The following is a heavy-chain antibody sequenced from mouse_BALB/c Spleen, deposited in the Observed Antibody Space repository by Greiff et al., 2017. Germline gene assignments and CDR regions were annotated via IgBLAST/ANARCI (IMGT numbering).Heavy chain of an antibody. V-gene: IGHV2-9*02. J-gene: IGHJ4*01. Sequence: VQLQESGPGLVAPSQSLSITCTVSGFSLTSYGVHWVRQPPGKGLEWLGVIWAGGSTNYNSALMSRLSISKDNSKSQVFLKMNSLQTDDTAMYYCARVVTIGTTRYYYAMDYWGQGTSVTVSS. CDR3: ARVVTIGTTRYYYAMDY. D-gene: IGHD2-12*01. CDR1: GFSLTSYG. CDR2: IWAGGST.